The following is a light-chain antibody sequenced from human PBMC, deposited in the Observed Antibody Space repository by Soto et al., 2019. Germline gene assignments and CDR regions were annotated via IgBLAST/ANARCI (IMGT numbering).Light chain of an antibody. CDR3: QQYNDWPPLT. J-gene: IGKJ4*01. Sequence: EIVLTQSAATLSVSPGERTTLSCRASQSVNSNLAWYQQKPGQAPRLLIFGASIRATGVPARFSGSGSGTEFTLTISSLQSEDFAVYYCQQYNDWPPLTFGGGTKVEIK. CDR2: GAS. CDR1: QSVNSN. V-gene: IGKV3-15*01.